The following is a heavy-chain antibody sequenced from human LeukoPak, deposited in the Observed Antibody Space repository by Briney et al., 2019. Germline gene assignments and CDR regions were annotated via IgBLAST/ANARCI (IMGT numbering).Heavy chain of an antibody. D-gene: IGHD3-9*01. J-gene: IGHJ4*02. CDR2: ISSSSSTI. CDR1: GFTFSSYS. CDR3: ARGVDILTGYYLFDY. Sequence: GGSLRLSCAASGFTFSSYSMNWVRQAPGKGLEWVSYISSSSSTIYYADSVKGRFTISRDNAKNSLYLQMNSLRAEDTAVYCCARGVDILTGYYLFDYWGQGTLVTVSS. V-gene: IGHV3-48*01.